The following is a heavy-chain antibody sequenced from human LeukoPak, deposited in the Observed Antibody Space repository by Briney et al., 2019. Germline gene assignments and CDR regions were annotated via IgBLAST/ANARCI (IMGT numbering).Heavy chain of an antibody. CDR2: IYYSGST. J-gene: IGHJ4*02. V-gene: IGHV4-39*01. Sequence: SETLSLTCTVSGGSISSTSYYWGWIRQPPGKGLEWIGSIYYSGSTYYNPSLKSRVAMSVDTSKNQFSLKVTSVTAADTAVFYCARRVGRGYSYGPNYFFDYWGQGTLVTVSS. CDR3: ARRVGRGYSYGPNYFFDY. CDR1: GGSISSTSYY. D-gene: IGHD5-18*01.